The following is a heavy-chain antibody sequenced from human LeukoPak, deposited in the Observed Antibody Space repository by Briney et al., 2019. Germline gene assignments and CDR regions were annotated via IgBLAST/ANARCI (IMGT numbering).Heavy chain of an antibody. J-gene: IGHJ6*03. CDR3: ATLVGIAARQYYYYYMDV. V-gene: IGHV1-24*01. D-gene: IGHD6-6*01. CDR1: GYTLTELS. Sequence: GASVKVSCEVSGYTLTELSMHWVRQAPGKGLEWMGGFDPEDGETIYAQKFQGRVTMTEDTSTDTAYMELSSLRSEDTAVYYCATLVGIAARQYYYYYMDVWGKGTTVTVSS. CDR2: FDPEDGET.